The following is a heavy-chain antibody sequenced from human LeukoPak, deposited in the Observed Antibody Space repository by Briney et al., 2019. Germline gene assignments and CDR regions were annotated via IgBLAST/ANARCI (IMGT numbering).Heavy chain of an antibody. Sequence: PGGSLRLSCAASGFTFSTYTMNWVRQAPGKGLEWVSYISSSSSTIYYADSVKGRFTISRDNAKKSLYLQMNSLRAEDTAVYYCAKAGAVVVVAAKYFDYWGQGTLVTVSS. CDR3: AKAGAVVVVAAKYFDY. CDR1: GFTFSTYT. V-gene: IGHV3-48*01. J-gene: IGHJ4*02. CDR2: ISSSSSTI. D-gene: IGHD2-15*01.